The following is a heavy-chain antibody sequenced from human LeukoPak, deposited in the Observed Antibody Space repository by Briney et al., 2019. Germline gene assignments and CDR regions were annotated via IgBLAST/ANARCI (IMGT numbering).Heavy chain of an antibody. CDR2: INHSGST. CDR1: GGSFSGYY. CDR3: ARSPHGSGRSFQRAFDI. J-gene: IGHJ3*02. V-gene: IGHV4-34*01. Sequence: PSETLSLTCAVYGGSFSGYYWSWIRQPPGKGLEWIGEINHSGSTNYNPSLKSRVTISVDTSKNQFSLKLSSVTAADTAVYYCARSPHGSGRSFQRAFDIWGQGTMVTVSS. D-gene: IGHD3-10*01.